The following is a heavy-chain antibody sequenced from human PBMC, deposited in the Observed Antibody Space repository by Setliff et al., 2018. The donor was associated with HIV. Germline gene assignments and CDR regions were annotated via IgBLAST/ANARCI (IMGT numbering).Heavy chain of an antibody. V-gene: IGHV4-39*07. CDR2: IYYSGST. J-gene: IGHJ4*02. Sequence: SETLSLTCTVSGGSINTGSYYWGWIRQPPGKGLESIGTIYYSGSTYYKSSLKSRLTISVDTSKNQFSLKMSSVTAADTAVYYCAKGAGFYGDYTFDYWGQGNLVTVSS. CDR3: AKGAGFYGDYTFDY. D-gene: IGHD4-17*01. CDR1: GGSINTGSYY.